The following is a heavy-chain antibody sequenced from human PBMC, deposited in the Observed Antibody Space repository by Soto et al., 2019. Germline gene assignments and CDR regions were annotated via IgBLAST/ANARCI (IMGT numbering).Heavy chain of an antibody. V-gene: IGHV1-18*01. D-gene: IGHD3-3*01. J-gene: IGHJ5*02. Sequence: ASVKVSCKASGYTFTSYGISWVRQAPGQGLEWMGWISAYNGNTNYAQKLQGRVTMTTDTSTSTAYMELRSLRSDDTAVYYCARVGGDYDSWSGWLHNWFDPWGQGTLVTVSS. CDR3: ARVGGDYDSWSGWLHNWFDP. CDR2: ISAYNGNT. CDR1: GYTFTSYG.